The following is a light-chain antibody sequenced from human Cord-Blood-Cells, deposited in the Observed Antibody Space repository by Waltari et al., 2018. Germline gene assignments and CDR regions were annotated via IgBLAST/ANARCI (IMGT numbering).Light chain of an antibody. CDR1: QSVSSY. Sequence: EIVLTQSPATLYLSLGVIATLSCRARQSVSSYFAWYQQKPGQAPRLLIYDASNRATGIPASVSGNGSGTDFTLTISRLEPEDFAVYDCQQRSNWPSLTFGGGNKVEIK. J-gene: IGKJ4*01. V-gene: IGKV3-11*01. CDR2: DAS. CDR3: QQRSNWPSLT.